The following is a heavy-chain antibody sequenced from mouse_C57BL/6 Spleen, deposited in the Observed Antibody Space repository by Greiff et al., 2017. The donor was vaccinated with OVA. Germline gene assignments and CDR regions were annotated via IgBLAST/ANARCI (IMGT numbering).Heavy chain of an antibody. CDR1: GYAFTNYL. CDR2: INPGSGGT. V-gene: IGHV1-54*01. Sequence: VQLVESGAELVRPGTSVKVSCKASGYAFTNYLIEWVKQRPGQGLEWIGVINPGSGGTNYNEKFKGKATLTADKSSSTAYMQLSSLTSEDSAVYFCARGNYEGAMDYWGQGTSVTVSS. J-gene: IGHJ4*01. D-gene: IGHD1-1*01. CDR3: ARGNYEGAMDY.